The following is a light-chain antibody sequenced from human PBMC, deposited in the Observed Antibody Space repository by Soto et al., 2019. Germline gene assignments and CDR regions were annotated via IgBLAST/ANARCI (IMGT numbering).Light chain of an antibody. J-gene: IGKJ1*01. V-gene: IGKV1-5*01. CDR3: QQYNSYSWT. Sequence: DIQMTQSPSTLSASVGDRFTITCLAIQSISSWLAWYQQKPGKAPKLLISDVSDLEAGVPSRFRGSGSGTEFTLTISSLQPDDFEPYYCQQYNSYSWTFGQGTKVDIK. CDR2: DVS. CDR1: QSISSW.